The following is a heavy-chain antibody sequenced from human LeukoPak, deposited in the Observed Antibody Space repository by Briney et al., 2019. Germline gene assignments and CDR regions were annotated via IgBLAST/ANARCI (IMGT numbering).Heavy chain of an antibody. Sequence: GGSLRLSCAASGFTFSSYSMNWVCQAPGKGLQWVSYITSSSSTIYYADSVKGRFTISRDNAKNSLYLQMNSLRAEDTALYYCARGVYYYDSSGYYILGYWGQGTLVTVSS. CDR1: GFTFSSYS. J-gene: IGHJ4*02. D-gene: IGHD3-22*01. CDR3: ARGVYYYDSSGYYILGY. V-gene: IGHV3-48*04. CDR2: ITSSSSTI.